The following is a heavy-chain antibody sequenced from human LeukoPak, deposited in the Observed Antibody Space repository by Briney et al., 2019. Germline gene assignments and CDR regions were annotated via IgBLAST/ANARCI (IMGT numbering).Heavy chain of an antibody. V-gene: IGHV1-18*01. CDR1: GYTFTSCG. CDR3: ARDGDRYYYDSSGYYPANFDY. J-gene: IGHJ4*02. CDR2: ISAYNGNT. D-gene: IGHD3-22*01. Sequence: ASVKVSCKASGYTFTSCGISWVRQAPGQGLEWMGWISAYNGNTNYAQKLQGRVTMTTDTSTSTAYMELRSLRSDDTAVYYCARDGDRYYYDSSGYYPANFDYWGQGTLVTVSS.